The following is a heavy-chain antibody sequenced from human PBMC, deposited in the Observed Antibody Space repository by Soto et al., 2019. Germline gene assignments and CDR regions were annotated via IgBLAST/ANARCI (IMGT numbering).Heavy chain of an antibody. Sequence: PGGSLRLSCAASGFTFSSYGMHWVRQAPGKGLEWVAVISYDGSNKYYADSVKGRFTISRDNSKNTLYLQMNSLRAEDTAVYYCAKDGAVVGATTDYGMDVWGQGTTVTVSS. CDR3: AKDGAVVGATTDYGMDV. J-gene: IGHJ6*02. D-gene: IGHD1-26*01. V-gene: IGHV3-30*18. CDR2: ISYDGSNK. CDR1: GFTFSSYG.